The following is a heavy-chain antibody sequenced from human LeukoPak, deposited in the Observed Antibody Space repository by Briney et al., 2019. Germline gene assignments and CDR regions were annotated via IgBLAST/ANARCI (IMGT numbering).Heavy chain of an antibody. CDR3: ARKPGGTHSLWFGELLSFDY. Sequence: PSETLSLTCTVSGGSISSYYWSWIRQPPGKGLEWIGYIYYSGSTNYNPSLKSRVTISVDTSKNQFSLKLSSVTAADTAVYYCARKPGGTHSLWFGELLSFDYWGQGTLVTVSS. CDR1: GGSISSYY. J-gene: IGHJ4*02. D-gene: IGHD3-10*01. CDR2: IYYSGST. V-gene: IGHV4-59*12.